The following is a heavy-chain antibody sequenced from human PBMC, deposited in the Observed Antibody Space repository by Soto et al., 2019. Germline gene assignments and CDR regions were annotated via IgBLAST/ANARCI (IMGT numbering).Heavy chain of an antibody. V-gene: IGHV1-69*02. CDR1: GGTFSSYT. D-gene: IGHD6-13*01. CDR2: IIPILGIA. J-gene: IGHJ4*02. CDR3: ARGDSSSWYEGYFDY. Sequence: QVQLVQSGAEVKKPGSSVKVSCKASGGTFSSYTISWVRQAPGQGLEWMGRIIPILGIANYAQKFQSRVTITADKSTSTAYMELSGLRSEDTAVYYCARGDSSSWYEGYFDYWGQGTLVTVSS.